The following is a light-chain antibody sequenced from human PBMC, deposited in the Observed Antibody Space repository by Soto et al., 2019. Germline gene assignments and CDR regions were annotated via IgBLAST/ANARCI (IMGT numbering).Light chain of an antibody. CDR1: SSDVGGHNY. CDR2: EVS. CDR3: SSYAGSNTPYV. J-gene: IGLJ1*01. Sequence: QSVLTQPPSASGSPGQSVAISCTGTSSDVGGHNYVSWYQQHPGKAPKLMIYEVSKRPSGVPDRFSGSKSGNTASLTVSGLQAEDEADYYCSSYAGSNTPYVCGTGTKVTVL. V-gene: IGLV2-8*01.